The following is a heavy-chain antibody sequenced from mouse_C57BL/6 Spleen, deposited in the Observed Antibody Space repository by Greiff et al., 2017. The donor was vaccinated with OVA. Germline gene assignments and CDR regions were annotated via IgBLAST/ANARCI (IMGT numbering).Heavy chain of an antibody. V-gene: IGHV1-82*01. D-gene: IGHD1-1*02. CDR1: GYAFSSSW. CDR2: IYPGDGDT. Sequence: QVQLQQSGPELVKPGASVKISCKASGYAFSSSWMNWVKQRPGKGLEWIGRIYPGDGDTNYNGKFKGKATLTADKSPSTAYMQLSSLTSEDSAVYFCARLVVTIYAMDYWGQGTSVTVSS. CDR3: ARLVVTIYAMDY. J-gene: IGHJ4*01.